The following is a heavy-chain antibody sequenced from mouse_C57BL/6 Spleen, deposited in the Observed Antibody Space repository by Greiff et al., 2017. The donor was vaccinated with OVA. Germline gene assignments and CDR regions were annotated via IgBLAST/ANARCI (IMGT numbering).Heavy chain of an antibody. CDR2: INPYNGGT. CDR1: GYTFSDYY. CDR3: ARRGILGRSFDY. V-gene: IGHV1-19*01. Sequence: VQLQQSGPVLVKPGASVKMSCKASGYTFSDYYMNWVKRSHGKSLGWIGFINPYNGGTSYNRKFKGKATLTVDKSSSTAYMELNSLTSEDSAVDYCARRGILGRSFDYWGQGTTLTVSS. J-gene: IGHJ2*01. D-gene: IGHD4-1*01.